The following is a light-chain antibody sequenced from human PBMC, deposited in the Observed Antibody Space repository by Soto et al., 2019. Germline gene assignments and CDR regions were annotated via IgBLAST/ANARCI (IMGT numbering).Light chain of an antibody. CDR2: EAN. V-gene: IGLV2-23*01. Sequence: QSVLTQPASVSASPGQSITISCTGTSSDVGGYNLVSWYQHHPGKAPKLIIYEANRRPSGVPNRFSGSRSGNTASLTISGLQAEDESDYYCCSYAGGATWVFGGGTKLTVL. CDR1: SSDVGGYNL. J-gene: IGLJ3*02. CDR3: CSYAGGATWV.